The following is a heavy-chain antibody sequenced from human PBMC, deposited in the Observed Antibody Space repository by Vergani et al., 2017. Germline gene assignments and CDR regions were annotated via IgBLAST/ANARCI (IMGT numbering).Heavy chain of an antibody. D-gene: IGHD3-22*01. J-gene: IGHJ4*02. Sequence: QVTLKESGPALVKPTQTLTLTCTFSGFSLNTYGMHVTWIRQPPGKALEWLARIDWNDQTYYTTSLRTRITISKDTSKNQVALTMTNMDPVDTATYYCTRNLSDSRGYFIGNWGQGTLVTVSS. CDR2: IDWNDQT. CDR1: GFSLNTYGMH. CDR3: TRNLSDSRGYFIGN. V-gene: IGHV2-70*04.